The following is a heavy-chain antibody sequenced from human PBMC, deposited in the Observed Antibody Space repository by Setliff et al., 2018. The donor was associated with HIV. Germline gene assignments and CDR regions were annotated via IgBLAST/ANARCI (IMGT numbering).Heavy chain of an antibody. D-gene: IGHD3-9*01. CDR3: ARPLTGYSITHYYYMDV. V-gene: IGHV3-11*04. CDR2: ISSSGSKI. Sequence: PGGSLRLSCAASGFTFSNAWMSWVRQAPGKGLEWVSYISSSGSKIYYADSVKGRFTISRDNAKNSLYLQMNSLRAEDTAVYYCARPLTGYSITHYYYMDVWGKGTTVTVSS. J-gene: IGHJ6*03. CDR1: GFTFSNAW.